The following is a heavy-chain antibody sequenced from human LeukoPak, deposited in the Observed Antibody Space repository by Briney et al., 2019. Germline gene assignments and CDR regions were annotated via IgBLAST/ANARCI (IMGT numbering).Heavy chain of an antibody. CDR2: ISAYNGNT. V-gene: IGHV1-18*01. CDR3: AREQHDYDDLYPWFDP. J-gene: IGHJ5*02. CDR1: GYTFTSYG. Sequence: ASVKVSCKASGYTFTSYGISWVRQAPGQGLEWMGWISAYNGNTNYAQKLQGRVTMTTDTSTSTAYMELRSLRSDDTAVYYCAREQHDYDDLYPWFDPWGQGTLVTVSS. D-gene: IGHD4-17*01.